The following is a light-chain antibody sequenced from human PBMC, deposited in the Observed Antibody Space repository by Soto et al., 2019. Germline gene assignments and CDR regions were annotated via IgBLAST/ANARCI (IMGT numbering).Light chain of an antibody. CDR2: GTS. Sequence: IVLTQSPGTLSLSPGERATLSCRASQSVPRSYLAWYQQKPRQAPRLLIYGTSSSATGIPDRFSGSGSGTDYTLTISRLEPEDFAVFYCQQYGSSITFGQGTRLEIK. J-gene: IGKJ5*01. CDR1: QSVPRSY. CDR3: QQYGSSIT. V-gene: IGKV3-20*01.